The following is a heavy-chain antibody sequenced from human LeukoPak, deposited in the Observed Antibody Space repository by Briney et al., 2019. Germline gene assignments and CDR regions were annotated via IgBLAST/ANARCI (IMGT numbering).Heavy chain of an antibody. D-gene: IGHD1-14*01. CDR2: IWYDGSNK. V-gene: IGHV3-33*08. J-gene: IGHJ6*02. CDR3: ARVYIRRANYYGMDV. CDR1: GFTFSNYA. Sequence: PGGSLRLSCAASGFTFSNYAMSWVRQAPGKGLEWVAVIWYDGSNKYYADSVKGRFTISRDNSKNTLYLQMNSLRAEDTAVYYCARVYIRRANYYGMDVWGQGTTVTVSS.